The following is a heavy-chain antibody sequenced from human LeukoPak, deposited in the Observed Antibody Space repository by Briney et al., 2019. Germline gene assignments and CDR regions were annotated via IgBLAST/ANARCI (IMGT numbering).Heavy chain of an antibody. CDR2: IKQDGSEK. D-gene: IGHD6-25*01. J-gene: IGHJ6*03. CDR1: GFTFSSYW. V-gene: IGHV3-7*01. CDR3: ARSGVPYYYYYMDV. Sequence: GSLRLSCAASGFTFSSYWMSWVRQAPGKGLEWVANIKQDGSEKYYEDSVKGRFTISRDNAKNSLYLQMNSLRAEDTAVYYCARSGVPYYYYYMDVWGKGTTVTVSS.